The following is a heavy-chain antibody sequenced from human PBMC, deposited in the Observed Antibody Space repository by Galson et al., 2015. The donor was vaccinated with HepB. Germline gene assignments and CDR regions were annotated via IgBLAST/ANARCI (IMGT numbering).Heavy chain of an antibody. V-gene: IGHV1-3*04. CDR3: SRITVTTSEDYFDY. Sequence: SVKVSCKASGYTFTKYAIHWVRQAPGQRLEWMGWINTGNGNTKYSQKFQGRVTITRDTSANVVYMELSSLRSEDTAAYYCSRITVTTSEDYFDYWGQGTLVTVSS. CDR1: GYTFTKYA. D-gene: IGHD4-17*01. CDR2: INTGNGNT. J-gene: IGHJ4*02.